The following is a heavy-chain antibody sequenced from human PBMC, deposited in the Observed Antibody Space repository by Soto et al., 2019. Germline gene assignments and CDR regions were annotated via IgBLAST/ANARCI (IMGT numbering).Heavy chain of an antibody. CDR2: ISYDGSRQ. D-gene: IGHD2-21*01. V-gene: IGHV3-30*03. CDR1: GLRFSSYG. CDR3: ATAGTNKSDHSPDDFHS. Sequence: AGEYLIHSRAVSGLRFSSYGMHWVRQAPGKGLEWVALISYDGSRQYYADSVKGRFTISRDNSKNTLDLQLNSLRSEDTGLYFCATAGTNKSDHSPDDFHSWGE. J-gene: IGHJ4*02.